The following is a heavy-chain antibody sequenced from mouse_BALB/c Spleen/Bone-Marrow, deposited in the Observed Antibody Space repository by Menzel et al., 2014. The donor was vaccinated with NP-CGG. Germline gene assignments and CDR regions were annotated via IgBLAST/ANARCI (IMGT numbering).Heavy chain of an antibody. Sequence: VQLQQSGAELVRPGTSVKVSCKASGYAFTNYLIEWVKQRPGQGLEWIGVINPGSGATDYNEKFKGKATLTADKSSSTAYMHLSSLTCDDSAVYFCAREHGDYWGQGTSVTVSS. CDR3: AREHGDY. CDR1: GYAFTNYL. CDR2: INPGSGAT. J-gene: IGHJ4*01. V-gene: IGHV1-54*01.